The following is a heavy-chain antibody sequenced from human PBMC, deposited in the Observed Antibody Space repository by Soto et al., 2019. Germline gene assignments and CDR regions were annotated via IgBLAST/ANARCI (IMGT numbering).Heavy chain of an antibody. CDR3: VRQYPSSSRHFDY. J-gene: IGHJ4*02. V-gene: IGHV3-21*01. D-gene: IGHD6-6*01. CDR1: GFTFRTYY. Sequence: GGSLRLSCAASGFTFRTYYMIWVRQAPGKGLEWVASISAGSSNIYYAPSVKGRFTISRDNAKNLLFLQTNSLRADDTAVYYCVRQYPSSSRHFDYWGPGTLVTVSS. CDR2: ISAGSSNI.